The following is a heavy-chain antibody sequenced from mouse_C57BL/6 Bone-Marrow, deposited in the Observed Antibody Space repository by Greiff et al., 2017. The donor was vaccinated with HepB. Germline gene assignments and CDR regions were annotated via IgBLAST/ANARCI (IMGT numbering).Heavy chain of an antibody. J-gene: IGHJ2*01. V-gene: IGHV1-54*01. CDR3: AKYDGCDFDY. CDR1: GYAFPNYL. Sequence: VQLQESGAELVRPGTSVKVSCKASGYAFPNYLLEGVKQRSGQGLEWSGVINPGSGGTNYNEKFKGKATLTADKSPSTAYMQLSSLTSEDSEVYFCAKYDGCDFDYWGQGTTLTVSS. D-gene: IGHD2-3*01. CDR2: INPGSGGT.